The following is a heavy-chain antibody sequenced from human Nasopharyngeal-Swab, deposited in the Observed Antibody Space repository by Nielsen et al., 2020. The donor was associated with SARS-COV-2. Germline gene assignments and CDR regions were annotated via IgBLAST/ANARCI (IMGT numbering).Heavy chain of an antibody. D-gene: IGHD2-15*01. CDR1: GFTFSSYS. V-gene: IGHV3-7*01. CDR3: ARVGWWFHYYFDY. CDR2: IKQDGSEK. Sequence: GESLKISCAASGFTFSSYSMNWVRQAPGKGLEWVANIKQDGSEKYYVDSVKGRFTISRDNAKNSLYLQMNSLRAEDTAVYYCARVGWWFHYYFDYWGQGTLVTVSS. J-gene: IGHJ4*02.